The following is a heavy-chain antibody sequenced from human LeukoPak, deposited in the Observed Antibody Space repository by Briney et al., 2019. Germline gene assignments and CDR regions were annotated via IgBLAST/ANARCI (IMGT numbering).Heavy chain of an antibody. J-gene: IGHJ4*02. CDR3: ARRDVAAGGPPDH. Sequence: GASLTLSCAASGFTFSSYSMGWVRQPPGKGLEWVFAISTDYSSTYYADSVKGRFTISRDNSKNTLYLQMNSLRAEDTAVYYCARRDVAAGGPPDHWGQGTQVTVS. D-gene: IGHD6-13*01. CDR1: GFTFSSYS. V-gene: IGHV3-23*01. CDR2: ISTDYSST.